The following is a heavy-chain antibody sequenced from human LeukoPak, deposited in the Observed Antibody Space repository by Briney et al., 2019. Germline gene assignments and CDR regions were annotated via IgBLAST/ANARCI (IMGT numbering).Heavy chain of an antibody. CDR3: ARSDYIWGSDRVYDY. CDR1: GGSISSRSW. J-gene: IGHJ4*02. D-gene: IGHD3-16*02. CDR2: ISHSEKT. V-gene: IGHV4-4*02. Sequence: SGTLSLTCAVSGGSISSRSWWSWVRQAPGKGLEWVGEISHSEKTNYNPSLKSRVTTSIDKSNNQLSLNLTTVTAADTAVYYCARSDYIWGSDRVYDYWGQGTLVTVSS.